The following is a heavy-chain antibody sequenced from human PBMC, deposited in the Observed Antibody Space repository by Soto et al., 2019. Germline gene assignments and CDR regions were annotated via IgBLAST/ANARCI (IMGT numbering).Heavy chain of an antibody. CDR1: GFTFSSYG. V-gene: IGHV3-33*01. Sequence: GGSLRLSCAASGFTFSSYGMHWVRQAPGKGREWVAVIWYDGSNKNYADSVKARFTISRDNSKNTLYLQMNSLRAEDTAVYYCARDSTETTGLRGYGMDVWGQGTTVTVSS. CDR3: ARDSTETTGLRGYGMDV. CDR2: IWYDGSNK. D-gene: IGHD4-17*01. J-gene: IGHJ6*02.